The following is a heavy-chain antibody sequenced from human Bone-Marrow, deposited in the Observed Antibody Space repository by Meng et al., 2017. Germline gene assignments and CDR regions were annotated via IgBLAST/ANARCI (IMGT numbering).Heavy chain of an antibody. D-gene: IGHD5-12*01. CDR3: AKIRESGYDAVLFDY. V-gene: IGHV3-23*01. J-gene: IGHJ4*02. CDR1: GFTFSSYA. Sequence: GESLKISCAASGFTFSSYAMSWVRQAPGKGLEWVSAISGSGGSTYYADSVKGRFTISRDNSKNTLYLQMNSLRAEDTAVYYCAKIRESGYDAVLFDYWGQGTLVTVSS. CDR2: ISGSGGST.